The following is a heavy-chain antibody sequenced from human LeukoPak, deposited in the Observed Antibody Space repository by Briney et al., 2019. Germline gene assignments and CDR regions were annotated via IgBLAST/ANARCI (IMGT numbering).Heavy chain of an antibody. J-gene: IGHJ4*02. Sequence: PSETLSLTCTVSGXSISGSYWSWIRQPPGKGREWNGYIYDSGSTNYNPSLKSRVTISADTSKNQFSLKLSSVTAADTAVYYCARQSGGVGTKLDYWGQGTLVTVSS. CDR1: GXSISGSY. D-gene: IGHD3-16*01. V-gene: IGHV4-59*08. CDR2: IYDSGST. CDR3: ARQSGGVGTKLDY.